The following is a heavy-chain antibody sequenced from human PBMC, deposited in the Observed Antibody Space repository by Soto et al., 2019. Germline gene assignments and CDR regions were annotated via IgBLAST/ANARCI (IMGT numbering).Heavy chain of an antibody. Sequence: ETPSLTCTVSGGSLSSNYWTWIRQSPGKGLEWIGYVYSSGNTNYNPSLKSRVTISIDTSKNQFSLRLASVTAADTAFYYCGSVRPSGYVLSWGQGTLVTVSS. J-gene: IGHJ5*02. CDR1: GGSLSSNY. V-gene: IGHV4-59*01. CDR3: GSVRPSGYVLS. D-gene: IGHD6-25*01. CDR2: VYSSGNT.